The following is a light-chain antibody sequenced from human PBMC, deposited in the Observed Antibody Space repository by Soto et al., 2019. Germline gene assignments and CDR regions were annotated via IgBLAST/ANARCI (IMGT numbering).Light chain of an antibody. CDR1: SGHNSYA. J-gene: IGLJ3*02. Sequence: QPVLTQPPSASASLGASVKLTCTLSSGHNSYAIAWHQQQPEKGPRYLMKLNSDGSHSKGDGIPDRFSGSSFGAERYLTISRLQSEDEADYYCQTWSTDIRVFGGGTKLTVL. V-gene: IGLV4-69*01. CDR3: QTWSTDIRV. CDR2: LNSDGSH.